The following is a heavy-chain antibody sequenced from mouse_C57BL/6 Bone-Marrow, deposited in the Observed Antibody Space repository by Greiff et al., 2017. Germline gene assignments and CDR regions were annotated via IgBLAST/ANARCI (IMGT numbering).Heavy chain of an antibody. Sequence: EVQLKESGPELVKPGASVKISCKASGYSFTDYNINWVKQSTGKSLEWIGVINPNNGTTSYNQKFKGKATLTVDQSSSTAYMQLNSLTSEDSAVYYCASGCDYYYAMDYWGQGTSVTVSS. D-gene: IGHD2-4*01. J-gene: IGHJ4*01. V-gene: IGHV1-39*01. CDR2: INPNNGTT. CDR1: GYSFTDYN. CDR3: ASGCDYYYAMDY.